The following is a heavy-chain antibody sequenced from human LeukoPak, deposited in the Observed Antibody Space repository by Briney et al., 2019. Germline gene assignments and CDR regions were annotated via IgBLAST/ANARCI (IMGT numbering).Heavy chain of an antibody. Sequence: ASVKVSCEASGYTFTDHTIHWVRQAPGQGLEWMGWINPNIGTTNYAKRFQGRITVTRDTAINTAFMEFSSLNPDDPAVFSCARRYDSRGPVTFDFWGQGTLVTVSS. V-gene: IGHV1-2*02. CDR1: GYTFTDHT. J-gene: IGHJ3*01. CDR2: INPNIGTT. CDR3: ARRYDSRGPVTFDF. D-gene: IGHD3-22*01.